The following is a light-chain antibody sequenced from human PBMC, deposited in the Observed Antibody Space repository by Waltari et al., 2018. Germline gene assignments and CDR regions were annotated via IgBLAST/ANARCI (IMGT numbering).Light chain of an antibody. Sequence: QSVLTQPASVSGSPGQSITISCTGTSSDVGGYAYVSWYQQSQGKAPKRIIYDVVKRPSGVSTRFSASKSDNTASLTISGLQAEDEGDYYCCSYKRGATWVFGGGTTLTVL. J-gene: IGLJ3*02. CDR2: DVV. CDR1: SSDVGGYAY. CDR3: CSYKRGATWV. V-gene: IGLV2-14*03.